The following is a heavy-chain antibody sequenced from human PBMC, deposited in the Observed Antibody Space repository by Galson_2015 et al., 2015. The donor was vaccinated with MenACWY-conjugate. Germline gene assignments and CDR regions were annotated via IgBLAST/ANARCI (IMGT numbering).Heavy chain of an antibody. D-gene: IGHD3-22*01. CDR1: GITFSSYS. Sequence: SLRLSCAASGITFSSYSMNWVHQAPGKGLEWVSYISSSSSTIYYADSVKGRFTISRDNAKNSLYLQMNSLRDEDTAVYYCARGSTMIVVVTDYWGQGTLVTVSS. V-gene: IGHV3-48*02. J-gene: IGHJ4*02. CDR3: ARGSTMIVVVTDY. CDR2: ISSSSSTI.